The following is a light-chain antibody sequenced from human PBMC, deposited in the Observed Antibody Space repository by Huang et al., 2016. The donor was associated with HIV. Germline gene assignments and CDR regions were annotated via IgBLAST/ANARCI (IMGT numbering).Light chain of an antibody. V-gene: IGKV1-39*01. CDR1: ETINTY. J-gene: IGKJ1*01. Sequence: DIQMTQSPSSLSASVGDRVTLTCRASETINTYLNWYQQKPGKAPKLLINVASSLQSGVPERFSGSGSGRDFTLTISSLQTEDFETYYCQQSHNTPRTFGQGTKVDIK. CDR3: QQSHNTPRT. CDR2: VAS.